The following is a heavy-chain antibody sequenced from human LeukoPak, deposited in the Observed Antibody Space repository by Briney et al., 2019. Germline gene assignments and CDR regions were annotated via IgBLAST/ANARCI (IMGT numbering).Heavy chain of an antibody. V-gene: IGHV3-23*01. J-gene: IGHJ5*02. D-gene: IGHD3-3*01. CDR3: AKDPYDFWSGYAPETHDP. CDR1: GFTFSSYA. CDR2: ISGSGGST. Sequence: GGSLRLSCAASGFTFSSYAMSWVRQAPGKGLEWVSAISGSGGSTYYADSVKGRFTISRDNSKNTLYLQMNSLRAEDTAVYYCAKDPYDFWSGYAPETHDPWGQGTLVTVSS.